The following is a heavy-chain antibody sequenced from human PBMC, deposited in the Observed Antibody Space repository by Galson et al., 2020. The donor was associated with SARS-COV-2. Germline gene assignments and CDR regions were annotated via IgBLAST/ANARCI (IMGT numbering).Heavy chain of an antibody. D-gene: IGHD3-3*01. CDR1: GGTFSSYA. CDR3: ARGGWGKGTSTILTHVYYYYYMDV. CDR2: IIPILGIA. V-gene: IGHV1-69*10. J-gene: IGHJ6*03. Sequence: SVKVSCKASGGTFSSYAISWVRQAPGQGLEWMGGIIPILGIANYAQKFQGRVTITADKSTSTAYMELSSLRSEDTAVYYCARGGWGKGTSTILTHVYYYYYMDVWGKGTTVTVSS.